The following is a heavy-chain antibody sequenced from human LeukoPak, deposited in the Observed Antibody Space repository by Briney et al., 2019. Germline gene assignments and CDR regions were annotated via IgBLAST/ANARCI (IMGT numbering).Heavy chain of an antibody. D-gene: IGHD6-13*01. Sequence: TASETLSLTCTVSGGSINSGSYYWGWIRQPPGKGLEWIGSIYYSGSTYYNPSLKSRVTISVDTSKNQFSLKLSSVTAADTAVYYCARDPAAAGMFTNVYWGQGTLVTVSS. CDR1: GGSINSGSYY. V-gene: IGHV4-39*07. CDR3: ARDPAAAGMFTNVY. CDR2: IYYSGST. J-gene: IGHJ4*02.